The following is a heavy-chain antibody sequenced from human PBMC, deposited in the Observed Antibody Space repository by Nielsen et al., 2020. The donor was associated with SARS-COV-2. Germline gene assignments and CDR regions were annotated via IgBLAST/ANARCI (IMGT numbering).Heavy chain of an antibody. Sequence: WIRQPPGKGLEWVAVIWYDGSNKYYADSVKGRFTISRDNSKNTLYLQMNSLRAEDTAVYYCAKDSPTTEDYWGQGTLVTVSS. D-gene: IGHD4-11*01. J-gene: IGHJ4*02. CDR3: AKDSPTTEDY. CDR2: IWYDGSNK. V-gene: IGHV3-33*06.